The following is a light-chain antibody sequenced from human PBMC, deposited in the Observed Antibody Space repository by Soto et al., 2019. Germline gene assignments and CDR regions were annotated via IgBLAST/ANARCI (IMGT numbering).Light chain of an antibody. J-gene: IGLJ3*02. CDR2: SDN. Sequence: QSALTQPPSASGTPGQRVTISCSGSSSNIGSNSVNWYQQLPGTAPKLLISSDNQRPSGVPDRFSGSKSGTSGSLAISGLQSEDEADYYCGAWDDSLNGWVFGGGTKLAVL. CDR1: SSNIGSNS. CDR3: GAWDDSLNGWV. V-gene: IGLV1-44*01.